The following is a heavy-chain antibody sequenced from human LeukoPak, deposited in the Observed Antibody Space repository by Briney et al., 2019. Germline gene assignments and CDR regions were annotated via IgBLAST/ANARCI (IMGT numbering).Heavy chain of an antibody. V-gene: IGHV4-34*01. CDR3: AKDRPEYFQH. CDR1: GGSFSGYY. J-gene: IGHJ1*01. CDR2: INHSGST. Sequence: SETLSLTCAVYGGSFSGYYWSWIRQPPGKGLEWIGEINHSGSTDYNPSLKSRVTISVDTSKNQFSLKLSSVTAADTAVYYCAKDRPEYFQHWGQGTLVTVSS.